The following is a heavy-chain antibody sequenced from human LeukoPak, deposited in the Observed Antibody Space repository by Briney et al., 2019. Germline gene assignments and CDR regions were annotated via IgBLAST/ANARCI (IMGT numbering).Heavy chain of an antibody. Sequence: ASVKVSCKASGYTFTGYYMHWVRQAPGQGLEWMGGFGPEDGETIYAQKFQGRVTMTEDTSTDTAYMELSSLRSEDTAVYYCATHYVWGSYHRSIDYWGQGTLVTVSS. D-gene: IGHD3-16*01. CDR1: GYTFTGYY. CDR3: ATHYVWGSYHRSIDY. CDR2: FGPEDGET. V-gene: IGHV1-24*01. J-gene: IGHJ4*02.